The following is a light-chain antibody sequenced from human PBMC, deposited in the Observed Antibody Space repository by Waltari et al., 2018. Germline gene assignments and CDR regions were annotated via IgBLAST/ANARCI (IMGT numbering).Light chain of an antibody. CDR2: QDT. V-gene: IGLV3-1*01. Sequence: SYDLTQPPSVSVSPGPTASISCPGDKLGDKYPCWYQQRTGQSPVLVIYQDTQRPSGIPERFSGSNSGNTATLTISGAQSMDEADYYCQAWDRSTNVVFGGGTKLTVL. CDR3: QAWDRSTNVV. J-gene: IGLJ2*01. CDR1: KLGDKY.